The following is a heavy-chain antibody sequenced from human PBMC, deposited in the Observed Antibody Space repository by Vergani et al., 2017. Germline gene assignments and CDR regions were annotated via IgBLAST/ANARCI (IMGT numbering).Heavy chain of an antibody. Sequence: QVQLVQSGAEVKKPGSSVKVSCKASGGTFSSNTISWVRQVPGQGLEWMGRIIPVLGKTKYAQDFQGRLTITADTSTSTAYMELTSLRSQDTAVYYCARDPRGYGGDPEDYYYGMDVWGQGTTVTVSS. J-gene: IGHJ6*02. CDR1: GGTFSSNT. V-gene: IGHV1-69*04. CDR2: IIPVLGKT. D-gene: IGHD2-21*02. CDR3: ARDPRGYGGDPEDYYYGMDV.